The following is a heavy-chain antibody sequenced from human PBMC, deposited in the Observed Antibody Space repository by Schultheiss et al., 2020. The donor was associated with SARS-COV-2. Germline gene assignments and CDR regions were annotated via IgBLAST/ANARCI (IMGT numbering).Heavy chain of an antibody. D-gene: IGHD4-17*01. CDR2: ISWNSGSI. CDR3: ARDRDYGDYGVALFQH. V-gene: IGHV3-20*04. J-gene: IGHJ1*01. CDR1: GFTFSDYS. Sequence: GGSLRLSCAASGFTFSDYSMSWVRQAPGKGLEWVSVISWNSGSIGYADSVKGRFTISRDNAKNSLYLQMNSLRAEDTAVYYCARDRDYGDYGVALFQHWGQGTLVTVSS.